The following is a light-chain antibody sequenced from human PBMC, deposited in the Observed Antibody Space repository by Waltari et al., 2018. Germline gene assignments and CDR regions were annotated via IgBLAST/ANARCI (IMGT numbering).Light chain of an antibody. J-gene: IGKJ1*01. Sequence: DIVMTQTPLSLAVIPGEPASMSCRSNQSLLHCSGNTFLHWYLQRPGQSPRLLIYKVSNRESGVSDRFSGSGSGADFTLKISRVEPDDVGIYYCMQSTQDPRTFGQGTKVEIK. CDR3: MQSTQDPRT. V-gene: IGKV2D-29*02. CDR1: QSLLHCSGNTF. CDR2: KVS.